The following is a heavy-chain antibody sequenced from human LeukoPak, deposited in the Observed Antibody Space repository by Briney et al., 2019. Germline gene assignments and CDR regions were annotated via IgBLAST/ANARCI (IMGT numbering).Heavy chain of an antibody. Sequence: SETLSLTCSVSGDSISLSFYYWGWIRQPPGKALEWIGSVYYSGTTSYNPSLKSRVTISVDMSKNHFSLILRSVPAADTAMYYCARGTLYRGWSYYLDFWGQGSQVTVSS. CDR2: VYYSGTT. D-gene: IGHD6-19*01. V-gene: IGHV4-39*07. J-gene: IGHJ4*02. CDR3: ARGTLYRGWSYYLDF. CDR1: GDSISLSFYY.